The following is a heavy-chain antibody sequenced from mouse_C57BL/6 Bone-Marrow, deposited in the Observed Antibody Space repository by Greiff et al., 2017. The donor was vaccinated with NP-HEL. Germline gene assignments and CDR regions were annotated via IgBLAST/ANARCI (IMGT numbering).Heavy chain of an antibody. Sequence: QVQLQQPGAELVKPGASVKMSCKASGYTFTSYWITWVKQRPGQGLEWIGDIYPGSGSTNYNEKFKGKATLTVDTSSSPAYMQLSSLTSEDSAVYYCASGDFDVWGTGTTVTVSS. CDR3: ASGDFDV. CDR1: GYTFTSYW. J-gene: IGHJ1*03. CDR2: IYPGSGST. V-gene: IGHV1-55*01.